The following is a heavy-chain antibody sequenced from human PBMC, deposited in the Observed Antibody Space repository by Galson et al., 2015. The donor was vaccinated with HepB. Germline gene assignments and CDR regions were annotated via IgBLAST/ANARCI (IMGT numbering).Heavy chain of an antibody. CDR3: AKGSCSGGSCLYYYGMDV. J-gene: IGHJ6*02. V-gene: IGHV3-23*01. Sequence: SLRLSCAASGFAFSSYAMSWVRQAPGKGLEWVSAISGSGGSTYYADSVKGRFTISRDNSKNTLYLQMNSLRAEDTAVYYCAKGSCSGGSCLYYYGMDVWGQGTTVTVSS. D-gene: IGHD2-15*01. CDR1: GFAFSSYA. CDR2: ISGSGGST.